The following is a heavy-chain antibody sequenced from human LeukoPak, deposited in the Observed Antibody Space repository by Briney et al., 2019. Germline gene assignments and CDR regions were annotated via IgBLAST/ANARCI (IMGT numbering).Heavy chain of an antibody. J-gene: IGHJ4*02. V-gene: IGHV4-34*01. CDR2: INHSGST. Sequence: SETLSLTCAVYGGSFSGYYWSWIRQPPGKGLEWIGEINHSGSTNYNPSLKSRVTISVDTSKNQFSLKLSSVTAADTAVYYCARQPLGYCSSTSCYYNTDRSYWGQGTLSPSPQ. D-gene: IGHD2-2*01. CDR3: ARQPLGYCSSTSCYYNTDRSY. CDR1: GGSFSGYY.